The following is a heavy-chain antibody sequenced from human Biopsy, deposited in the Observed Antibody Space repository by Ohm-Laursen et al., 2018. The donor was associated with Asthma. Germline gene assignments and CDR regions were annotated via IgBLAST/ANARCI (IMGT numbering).Heavy chain of an antibody. Sequence: SVKVSCKPLGGTFNTYVIGWVRQAPGQGLEWMGGINSVFGTTTYPQKFQDRVRITADDSTSTVYMELSSLRSEDTAVYYCARKAGSCISRTCYSLDFWGQGTLVTVSS. V-gene: IGHV1-69*13. CDR3: ARKAGSCISRTCYSLDF. CDR2: INSVFGTT. CDR1: GGTFNTYV. D-gene: IGHD2-2*01. J-gene: IGHJ4*02.